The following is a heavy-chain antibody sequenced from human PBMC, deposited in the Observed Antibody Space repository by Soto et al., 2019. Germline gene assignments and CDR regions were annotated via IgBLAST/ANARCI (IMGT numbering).Heavy chain of an antibody. J-gene: IGHJ4*02. D-gene: IGHD4-17*01. CDR2: IYYSGST. CDR1: GGSFSGYY. Sequence: PSGTLSLTCAVYGGSFSGYYWSGIRQPPGKGLELIGNIYYSGSTYYNPSLRSRAIMSVDTSQNQFSLKLSSLTAADTAVYFCARADDFSDRFDYWGQGALVTVSS. V-gene: IGHV4-30-4*01. CDR3: ARADDFSDRFDY.